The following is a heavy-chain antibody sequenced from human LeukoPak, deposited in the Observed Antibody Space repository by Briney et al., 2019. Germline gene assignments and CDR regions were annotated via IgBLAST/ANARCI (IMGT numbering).Heavy chain of an antibody. V-gene: IGHV5-51*01. CDR2: IYPGDSDT. CDR3: ARRSDDSGYAVNS. J-gene: IGHJ4*02. Sequence: GESMKISCKGSGYSFTSYWIGWVRQMPGKGLEWMGIIYPGDSDTRYSPSFQGQVTISADKSISTAYLEWRSLKASDTAMYYCARRSDDSGYAVNSWAQGTLVTVSS. CDR1: GYSFTSYW. D-gene: IGHD5-12*01.